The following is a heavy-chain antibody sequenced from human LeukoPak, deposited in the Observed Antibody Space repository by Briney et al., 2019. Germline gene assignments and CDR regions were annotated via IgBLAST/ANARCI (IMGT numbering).Heavy chain of an antibody. CDR1: GGSFSGYY. Sequence: RPSETLSLTCAVYGGSFSGYYWSWIRQPPGKGLEWIGEINHSGSTNYNPSLKSRVTISVDTSKNQFSLKLSSVTAADTAVYYCARRRFGIRWLARGSWFDPWGQGTLVTVSS. J-gene: IGHJ5*02. CDR2: INHSGST. CDR3: ARRRFGIRWLARGSWFDP. D-gene: IGHD4-23*01. V-gene: IGHV4-34*01.